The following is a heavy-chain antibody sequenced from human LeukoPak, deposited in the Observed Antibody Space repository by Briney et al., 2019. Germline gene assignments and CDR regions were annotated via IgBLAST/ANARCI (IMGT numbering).Heavy chain of an antibody. V-gene: IGHV5-51*01. CDR2: IYPGDSDT. CDR3: ARRPSGYNPFDY. CDR1: GYTFDTYW. D-gene: IGHD5-24*01. Sequence: PGESLKISCKGSGYTFDTYWIGWVRQMPGKGLEWMGIIYPGDSDTKYRPSFQGQVTFSVDKSTTTAYLHWSSLKASDTAMYYCARRPSGYNPFDYWGQGTLVTVSS. J-gene: IGHJ4*02.